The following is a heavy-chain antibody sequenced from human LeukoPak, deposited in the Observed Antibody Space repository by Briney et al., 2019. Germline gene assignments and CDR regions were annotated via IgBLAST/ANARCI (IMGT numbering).Heavy chain of an antibody. CDR3: ARDSGDTVDYFDY. J-gene: IGHJ4*02. D-gene: IGHD5-12*01. Sequence: ASLKVSCKASGYTFTGYYIHWVRQAPGQGPEWMGWINPNSGGTKYAQRFQGSVTMTRDTSISTAYLEVSSLRSDDTAVYYCARDSGDTVDYFDYWGQGTLVIVSS. CDR2: INPNSGGT. V-gene: IGHV1-2*02. CDR1: GYTFTGYY.